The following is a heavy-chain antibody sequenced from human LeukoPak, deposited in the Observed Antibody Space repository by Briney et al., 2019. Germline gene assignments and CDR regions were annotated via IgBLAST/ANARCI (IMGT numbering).Heavy chain of an antibody. D-gene: IGHD1-26*01. CDR2: IYTSGST. CDR1: GGSISSYY. CDR3: ARGGWGIVGDPTRPNLDAFDI. J-gene: IGHJ3*02. Sequence: PSETLSLTCTVSGGSISSYYWSWIRQPAGKGLEWIGRIYTSGSTNYNPSLKSQVTMSVDTPKNQFPLKLSSVTPPDTAVYYRARGGWGIVGDPTRPNLDAFDIWGQGTMVTVSS. V-gene: IGHV4-4*07.